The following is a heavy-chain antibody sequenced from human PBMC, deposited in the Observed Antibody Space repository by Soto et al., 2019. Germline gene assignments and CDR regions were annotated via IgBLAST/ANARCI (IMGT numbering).Heavy chain of an antibody. D-gene: IGHD2-2*01. CDR1: GGTFSSFA. CDR3: ARSQGSSTSLEIYYYYYYGMDV. J-gene: IGHJ6*02. Sequence: QVQLVQSGAEVKKPGSSVKVSCKPSGGTFSSFAISWGRQAPGQGLEWMGGIIPISGTANNAQKFQGRVTITADESTSTAYMELSSLRSEDTAVYYCARSQGSSTSLEIYYYYYYGMDVWGQGTTVTVSS. V-gene: IGHV1-69*01. CDR2: IIPISGTA.